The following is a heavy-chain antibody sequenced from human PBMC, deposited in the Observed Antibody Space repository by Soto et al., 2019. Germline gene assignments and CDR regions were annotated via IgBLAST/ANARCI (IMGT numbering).Heavy chain of an antibody. V-gene: IGHV5-51*01. J-gene: IGHJ3*02. CDR1: GYSFTSYW. D-gene: IGHD1-1*01. CDR2: IYPGDSDT. Sequence: GESLKISCKGSGYSFTSYWIGWVRQMPGKGLAWMGIIYPGDSDTRYSPSFQGRGTISADMSISPAYLQWSSRKASYSARYYCVGGWNDAEGGAFDIWGQGTMVTVSS. CDR3: VGGWNDAEGGAFDI.